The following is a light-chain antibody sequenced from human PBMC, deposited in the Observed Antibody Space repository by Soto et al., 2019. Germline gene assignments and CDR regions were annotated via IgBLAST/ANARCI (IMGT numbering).Light chain of an antibody. J-gene: IGLJ2*01. CDR2: EVS. CDR3: SSYAGSNSVV. CDR1: ISVVGGYNY. Sequence: QSALTQPPSASGSPGQSVTISCTGTISVVGGYNYVSWYQQHPGKAPKLMIYEVSKRPSGVPDRFSGSKSGNTASLTVSGLQADDEADYYCSSYAGSNSVVFGGGTKLTVL. V-gene: IGLV2-8*01.